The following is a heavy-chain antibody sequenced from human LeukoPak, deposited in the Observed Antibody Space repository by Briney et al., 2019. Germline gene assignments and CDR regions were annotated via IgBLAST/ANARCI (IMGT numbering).Heavy chain of an antibody. Sequence: ASVKVSCKASGYTFTSYYMHWVRQAPGQGLEWMGWINPNSGGTNYAQKFQGRVTMTRDTSISTAYMELSRLRSDDTAVYYCARGYSSSWYLGHNWFDPWGQGTLVTVSS. CDR1: GYTFTSYY. J-gene: IGHJ5*02. D-gene: IGHD6-13*01. CDR2: INPNSGGT. CDR3: ARGYSSSWYLGHNWFDP. V-gene: IGHV1-2*02.